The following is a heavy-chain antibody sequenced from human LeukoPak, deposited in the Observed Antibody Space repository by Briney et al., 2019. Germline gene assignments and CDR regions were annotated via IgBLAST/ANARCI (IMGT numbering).Heavy chain of an antibody. D-gene: IGHD6-13*01. V-gene: IGHV1-69*05. CDR1: GGTFSSYA. CDR2: IIPIFGTA. CDR3: ASEGRSLIIAAAGTGWFDP. Sequence: PRASVKVFCKASGGTFSSYAISWVRQAPGQGLEWMGGIIPIFGTANYAQKFQGRVTITTDEHTSTAYVELSSLRSEDTAVYYCASEGRSLIIAAAGTGWFDPWGQGTLVTVSS. J-gene: IGHJ5*02.